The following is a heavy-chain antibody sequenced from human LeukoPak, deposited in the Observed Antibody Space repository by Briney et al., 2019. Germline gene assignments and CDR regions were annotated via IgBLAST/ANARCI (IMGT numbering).Heavy chain of an antibody. V-gene: IGHV3-64*01. D-gene: IGHD1-14*01. Sequence: GGSLRLSCAASGFTFSSYAMHWVRQAPGKGLEYVSAISSNGGSTYYANSVKGRFTISRDNSKNTLYLQMGSLRAEDMAVYYCARGGYRDPYDYWGQGTLATVSS. J-gene: IGHJ4*02. CDR1: GFTFSSYA. CDR2: ISSNGGST. CDR3: ARGGYRDPYDY.